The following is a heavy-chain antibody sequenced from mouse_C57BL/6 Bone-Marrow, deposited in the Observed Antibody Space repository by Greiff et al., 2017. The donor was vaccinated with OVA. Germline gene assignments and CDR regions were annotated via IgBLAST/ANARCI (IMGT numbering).Heavy chain of an antibody. D-gene: IGHD1-1*01. CDR3: ATLFITTVVDY. V-gene: IGHV1-69*01. J-gene: IGHJ2*01. CDR1: GYTFTSYW. Sequence: QVQLQQPGAELVMPGASVKLSCKASGYTFTSYWMHWVKQRPGQGLEWIGEIDPSDSYTNYNQKFKGKSTLTVDKSSSTAYMQLSSLTSEDSAVYYCATLFITTVVDYWGQGTTLTVSS. CDR2: IDPSDSYT.